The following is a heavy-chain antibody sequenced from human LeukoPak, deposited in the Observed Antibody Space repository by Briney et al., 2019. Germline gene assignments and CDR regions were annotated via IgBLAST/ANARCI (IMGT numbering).Heavy chain of an antibody. CDR2: IYYSGST. CDR1: GGSISSSSYY. D-gene: IGHD3-10*01. Sequence: SETLSLTCTVSGGSISSSSYYWGWIRQPPGKGLEWIGSIYYSGSTYYNPSFKSRVTISVDTSKNQFSLKLSSVTAADTAVYYCARLPRITMVRGVPYYYYYMDVWGKGTTVTVSS. CDR3: ARLPRITMVRGVPYYYYYMDV. J-gene: IGHJ6*03. V-gene: IGHV4-39*01.